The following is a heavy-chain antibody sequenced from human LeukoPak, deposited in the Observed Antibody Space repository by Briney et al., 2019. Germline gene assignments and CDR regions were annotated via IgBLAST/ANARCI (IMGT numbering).Heavy chain of an antibody. J-gene: IGHJ6*03. D-gene: IGHD3-9*01. Sequence: SETLSLTCTVSGGSISSYYWSWIRQPPGEGLEWIGRIYTSGSTNYNPSLKSRVTISVDTSKNQFSLKLSSVTAADTAVYYCAREGIYDILTGSQDYYYYYYMDVWGKGTTVTISS. CDR3: AREGIYDILTGSQDYYYYYYMDV. V-gene: IGHV4-4*08. CDR1: GGSISSYY. CDR2: IYTSGST.